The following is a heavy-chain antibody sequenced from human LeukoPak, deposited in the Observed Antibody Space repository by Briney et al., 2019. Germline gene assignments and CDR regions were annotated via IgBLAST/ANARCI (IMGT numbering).Heavy chain of an antibody. D-gene: IGHD4-17*01. V-gene: IGHV3-21*01. J-gene: IGHJ4*02. CDR2: ISPSSSYI. Sequence: GESLRLSCAASGFTFSSYSMNWVRQAPGKWLEWVSSISPSSSYIYYGDSVKGRFTISRDNAKNSLYLQMNSLRAEDTAVYYCTRDPYGDYASDYWGQGTLVTVSS. CDR3: TRDPYGDYASDY. CDR1: GFTFSSYS.